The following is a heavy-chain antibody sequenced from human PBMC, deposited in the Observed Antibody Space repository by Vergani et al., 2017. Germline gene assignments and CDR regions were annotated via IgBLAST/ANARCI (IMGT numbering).Heavy chain of an antibody. V-gene: IGHV4-59*12. J-gene: IGHJ3*01. CDR1: GGSISSYY. D-gene: IGHD3-16*01. CDR2: IYYSGST. Sequence: QVQLQESGPGLVKPSETLSLTCTVSGGSISSYYWSWIRQPPGKGLEWIGYIYYSGSTNYNPSLKSRVTISVDTSKNQFSLQLTSVTAADTGVYYCARDCLGADDLGGAFDLWGQGTMVTVSS. CDR3: ARDCLGADDLGGAFDL.